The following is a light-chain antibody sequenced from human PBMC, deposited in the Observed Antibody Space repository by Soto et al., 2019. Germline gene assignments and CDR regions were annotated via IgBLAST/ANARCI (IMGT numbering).Light chain of an antibody. CDR3: LEYCNSPPWT. CDR1: QSVTSNF. CDR2: GAS. J-gene: IGKJ1*01. V-gene: IGKV3-20*01. Sequence: EIVLTQSPGTLSLSPGERATLSCRASQSVTSNFLAWYQHKPGQAPRLLIYGASSRATGIPDRFSGSGSGTDFTLTISRLEPEDFPGYYCLEYCNSPPWTFDQGTKVEIK.